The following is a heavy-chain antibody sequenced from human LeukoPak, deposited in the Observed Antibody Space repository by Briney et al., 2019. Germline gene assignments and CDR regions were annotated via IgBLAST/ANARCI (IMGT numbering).Heavy chain of an antibody. Sequence: SETLSLTCAVYGGSFSGYYWSWIRRPPGKGLEWIGEINHSGSTNYNLSLKSRVTISVDTSKNQFSLKLSSVTAADTAVYYCARRWGYVDYWGQGTLVTVSS. D-gene: IGHD2-21*01. CDR2: INHSGST. CDR3: ARRWGYVDY. J-gene: IGHJ4*02. V-gene: IGHV4-34*01. CDR1: GGSFSGYY.